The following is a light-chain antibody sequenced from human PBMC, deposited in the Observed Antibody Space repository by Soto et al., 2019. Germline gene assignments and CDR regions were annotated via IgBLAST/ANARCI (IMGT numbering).Light chain of an antibody. CDR2: DTS. J-gene: IGKJ1*01. CDR1: QSVSSSY. Sequence: EIVLTQSPGTLSLSPGERATLSCRASQSVSSSYFAWYQQKPGQAPRLLIYDTSSRATGIPDRFSGSGSGTDFTLAISRLEPEDSAVYYCQQCGSSPSFGQGTKVELK. CDR3: QQCGSSPS. V-gene: IGKV3-20*01.